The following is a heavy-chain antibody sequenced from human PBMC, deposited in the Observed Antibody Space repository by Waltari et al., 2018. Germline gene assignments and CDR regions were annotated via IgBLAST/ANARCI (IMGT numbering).Heavy chain of an antibody. CDR2: ISYDGSNK. Sequence: QVQLVESGGGVVQPGRSLRLSCAASGFTFSSYAMHWVRQAPGKGLEWVAVISYDGSNKYYADSVKGRFTIPRDNSKNTLYLQMNSLRAEDTAVYYCASVPAAPGVGAFDIWGQGTMVTVSS. V-gene: IGHV3-30-3*01. D-gene: IGHD2-2*01. CDR3: ASVPAAPGVGAFDI. CDR1: GFTFSSYA. J-gene: IGHJ3*02.